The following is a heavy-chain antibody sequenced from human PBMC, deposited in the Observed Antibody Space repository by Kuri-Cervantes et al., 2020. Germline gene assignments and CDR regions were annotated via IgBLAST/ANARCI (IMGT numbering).Heavy chain of an antibody. CDR1: GFTFSSYG. CDR2: ISYDGSNK. J-gene: IGHJ4*02. Sequence: LSLTCAASGFTFSSYGMHWVRQAPGKGLEWVAVISYDGSNKYYADSVKGRFTISRDNSKNTLYLQMNSLRAEDTAVYYCAKDPPREGRELLNLPFYWGQGTLVTVSS. V-gene: IGHV3-30*18. CDR3: AKDPPREGRELLNLPFY. D-gene: IGHD1-26*01.